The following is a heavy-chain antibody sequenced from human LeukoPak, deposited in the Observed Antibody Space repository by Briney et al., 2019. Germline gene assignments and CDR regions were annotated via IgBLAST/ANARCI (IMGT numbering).Heavy chain of an antibody. CDR3: ARDGDYGNYENPFDY. D-gene: IGHD4-11*01. J-gene: IGHJ4*02. Sequence: PGGSLRLSCAASGFTFRSYSMNWVREAPGKALEGVSSISSSSSYIYYADSVKGRFTISRDHAKNSLYLQMNSLRAEDTAVYYCARDGDYGNYENPFDYWGQGTLVTVSS. CDR1: GFTFRSYS. CDR2: ISSSSSYI. V-gene: IGHV3-21*01.